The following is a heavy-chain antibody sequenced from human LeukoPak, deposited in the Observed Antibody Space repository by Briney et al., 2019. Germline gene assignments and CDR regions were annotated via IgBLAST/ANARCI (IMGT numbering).Heavy chain of an antibody. Sequence: ASVKVSCKASGYTFADYYIYWVRQAPGQGLEWMGWIDPNNGDTSYAQKFQGRVTLTRDTSISTSYLDLNSLASGDTAVYYCARRISARQDLDCWGQGTLVTVSS. D-gene: IGHD1-26*01. CDR1: GYTFADYY. CDR2: IDPNNGDT. J-gene: IGHJ4*02. CDR3: ARRISARQDLDC. V-gene: IGHV1-2*02.